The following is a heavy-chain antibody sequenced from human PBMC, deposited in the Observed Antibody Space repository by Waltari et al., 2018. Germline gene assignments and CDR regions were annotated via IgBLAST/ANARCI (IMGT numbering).Heavy chain of an antibody. V-gene: IGHV1-69*08. CDR3: ARNLRINSVRGPEGFQH. CDR2: IIPIFGTA. D-gene: IGHD1-1*01. Sequence: QVQLVQSGAEVKKPGSSVKVSCKASGGSFSSYAISWVRQAPGQGLEWMGRIIPIFGTANYAQKFQGRVTITADKSTSTAYMELSSLRSEDTAVYYCARNLRINSVRGPEGFQHWGQGTLVTVSS. CDR1: GGSFSSYA. J-gene: IGHJ1*01.